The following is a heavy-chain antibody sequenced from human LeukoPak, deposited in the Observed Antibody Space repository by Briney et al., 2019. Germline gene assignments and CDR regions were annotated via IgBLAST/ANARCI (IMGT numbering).Heavy chain of an antibody. CDR1: GFTFSSYG. J-gene: IGHJ5*01. CDR2: INDNGGST. Sequence: PGGSLRLSCAASGFTFSSYGMHWVRQAPGKGLEYVSAINDNGGSTYYGDSVKGRFTISRDNSKNTLYLQMSSLRGDDTAIYYCVSRTSSGWYDFWGQGTLVIVSS. D-gene: IGHD6-19*01. V-gene: IGHV3-64D*09. CDR3: VSRTSSGWYDF.